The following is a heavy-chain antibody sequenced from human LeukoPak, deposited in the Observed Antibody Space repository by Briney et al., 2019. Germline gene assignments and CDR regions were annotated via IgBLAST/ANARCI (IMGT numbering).Heavy chain of an antibody. CDR2: IYYSGST. D-gene: IGHD3-10*01. CDR3: AGGELLFDY. V-gene: IGHV4-59*01. Sequence: SETLSLTCTVSGGSISSYYWSWIRQLPGKGLEWIGYIYYSGSTNYNPSLKSRVTISVDTSKNQFSLKLSSVTAADTAVYYCAGGELLFDYWGQGTLVTVSS. J-gene: IGHJ4*02. CDR1: GGSISSYY.